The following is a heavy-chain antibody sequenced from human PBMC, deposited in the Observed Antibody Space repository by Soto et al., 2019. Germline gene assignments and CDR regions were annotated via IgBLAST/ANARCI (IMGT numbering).Heavy chain of an antibody. J-gene: IGHJ4*02. CDR3: ARDIDYYDSSGYQDY. D-gene: IGHD3-22*01. Sequence: GGSLRLSCAASGFIFSRYEMNWVRQAPGRGLEWVSYINTRGNIIHYADSVKGRFTISRDNAENSLYLQMNSLRAEDTAVYYCARDIDYYDSSGYQDYWGQGSLVTVSS. CDR1: GFIFSRYE. V-gene: IGHV3-48*03. CDR2: INTRGNII.